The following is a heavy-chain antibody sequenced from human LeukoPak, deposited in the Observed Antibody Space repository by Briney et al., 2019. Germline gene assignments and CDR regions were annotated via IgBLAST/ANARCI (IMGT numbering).Heavy chain of an antibody. D-gene: IGHD6-13*01. Sequence: SSETLSLTCAVYGGSFSGYYWSWIRQPPGKGLEWIGTIYYSGSTYYNPSLKSRVTISVDTSKNQFSLRLSSVTAADTAVYFCARDSQLDTWSANWFDPWGQGTLVTVSS. CDR2: IYYSGST. CDR1: GGSFSGYY. CDR3: ARDSQLDTWSANWFDP. V-gene: IGHV4-34*01. J-gene: IGHJ5*02.